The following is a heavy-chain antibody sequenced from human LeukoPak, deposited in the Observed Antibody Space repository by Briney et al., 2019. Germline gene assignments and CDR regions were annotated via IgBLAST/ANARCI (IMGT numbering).Heavy chain of an antibody. Sequence: AGGSLRLSCAAYGFTFSTYAMSWVRQAPGKGLEWVSAISGSGISTYYADSVKGRFTISRDNSKNKLYLQMSSLRAEDTALYYCAKNMDRITMVRGVTTSPNWFDPWGQGTLVTVS. J-gene: IGHJ5*02. CDR2: ISGSGIST. D-gene: IGHD3-10*01. CDR3: AKNMDRITMVRGVTTSPNWFDP. CDR1: GFTFSTYA. V-gene: IGHV3-23*01.